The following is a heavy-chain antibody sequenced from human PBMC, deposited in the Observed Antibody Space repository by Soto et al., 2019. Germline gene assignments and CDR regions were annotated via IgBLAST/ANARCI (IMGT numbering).Heavy chain of an antibody. Sequence: EVQLVESGGALVQPGGSLSLSCEAPGFTFSSYSMNWVRQAPGKGLEWLSYISSGSATIYYADSVKGRFTISRDNAKNSLYLQMNSLRDEDTAVYYCTRDSASYSSSSGSYWYFDLWGRGTLVSVSS. CDR2: ISSGSATI. CDR3: TRDSASYSSSSGSYWYFDL. D-gene: IGHD6-6*01. J-gene: IGHJ2*01. V-gene: IGHV3-48*02. CDR1: GFTFSSYS.